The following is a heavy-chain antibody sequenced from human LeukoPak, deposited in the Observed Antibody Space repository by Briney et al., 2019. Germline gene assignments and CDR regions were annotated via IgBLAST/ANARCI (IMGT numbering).Heavy chain of an antibody. CDR3: ARGLVGATGPYYFDY. J-gene: IGHJ4*02. Sequence: GGSLRLSCAASGSTFSSYSMNWVRQAPGKGLEWVSSISSSSSYIYYADSVKGRFTISRDNAKNSLYLQINSLRAEDTAVYYCARGLVGATGPYYFDYWGQGTLVTVSS. CDR1: GSTFSSYS. D-gene: IGHD1-26*01. V-gene: IGHV3-21*01. CDR2: ISSSSSYI.